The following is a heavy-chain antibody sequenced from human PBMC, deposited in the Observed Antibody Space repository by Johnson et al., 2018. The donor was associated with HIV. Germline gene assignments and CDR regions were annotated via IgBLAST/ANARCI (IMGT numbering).Heavy chain of an antibody. CDR2: IYSGDST. J-gene: IGHJ3*02. V-gene: IGHV3-66*01. Sequence: KGLEWVSVIYSGDSTYYADSVKGRFTISRDNSKNTLYLQMNSLRAEDTAVYYCARGYTIGAFDIWGQGTMVTVSS. D-gene: IGHD3-3*01. CDR3: ARGYTIGAFDI.